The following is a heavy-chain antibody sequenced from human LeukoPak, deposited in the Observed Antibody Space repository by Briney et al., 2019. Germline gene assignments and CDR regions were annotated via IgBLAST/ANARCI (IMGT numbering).Heavy chain of an antibody. CDR1: GGSISSSSYY. V-gene: IGHV4-39*07. D-gene: IGHD2-15*01. CDR3: ARNFCTGGSCYINDD. CDR2: IYYSGST. J-gene: IGHJ4*02. Sequence: SETLSLTCTVSGGSISSSSYYWGWIRQPPGKGLEWIGSIYYSGSTYYNPSLKSRVTISVDTSKNHFSLKLTSVTAADSAVYYCARNFCTGGSCYINDDWGQGILVTVSS.